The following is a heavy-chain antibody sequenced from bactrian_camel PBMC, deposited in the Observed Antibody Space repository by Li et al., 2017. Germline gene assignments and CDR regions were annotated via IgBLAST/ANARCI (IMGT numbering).Heavy chain of an antibody. Sequence: HVQLVESGGGSVQAGGSLRLSCASSGYTANTYCVAWFRQFPGKEREGVDSINNDGNPWYADSVKGRFTISRDNFRNTAYLQMTSLTSGDTALYICASRGDRYGEYVHWGHGTQVTVS. CDR2: INNDGNP. J-gene: IGHJ4*01. D-gene: IGHD5*01. V-gene: IGHV3S9*01. CDR3: ASRGDRYGEYVH. CDR1: GYTANTYC.